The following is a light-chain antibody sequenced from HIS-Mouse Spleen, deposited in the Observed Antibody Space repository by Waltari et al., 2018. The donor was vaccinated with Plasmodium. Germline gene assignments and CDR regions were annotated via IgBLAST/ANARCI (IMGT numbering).Light chain of an antibody. Sequence: QLVLTQSPSASASLGASVKLTCTLSSGHSSYAIAWHQQQPAKGPRYLMKLNSAGSHSKGDGISYRFSCSSSGAERYLTISSRQSGDEADYYCQTWGTGMGVFGGGTKLTVL. J-gene: IGLJ2*01. CDR2: LNSAGSH. V-gene: IGLV4-69*01. CDR1: SGHSSYA. CDR3: QTWGTGMGV.